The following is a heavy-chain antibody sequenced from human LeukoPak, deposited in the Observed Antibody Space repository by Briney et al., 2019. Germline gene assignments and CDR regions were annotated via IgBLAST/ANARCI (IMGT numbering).Heavy chain of an antibody. V-gene: IGHV1-46*01. D-gene: IGHD5-24*01. Sequence: ASVKVSCKASGYTLTSYYMHWVRQAPGQGLEWMGIINPSGGSTSYAQKFQGRVTMTRDKSTGTVYMERSSLRSEDTAVYYCASSRDGYNTIENWGQGTLVTVSS. CDR1: GYTLTSYY. J-gene: IGHJ4*02. CDR3: ASSRDGYNTIEN. CDR2: INPSGGST.